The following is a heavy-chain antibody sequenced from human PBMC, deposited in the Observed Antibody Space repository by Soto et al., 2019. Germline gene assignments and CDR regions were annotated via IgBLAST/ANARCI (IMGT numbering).Heavy chain of an antibody. Sequence: EVQLVESGGDLVQPGGSLRLSCAASGFTFSDHYMDWVRQAPGKGLEWVGRTRNKANSYTTEYAASVKGRFTISRDDSXNSLDLQMNSLKTEDTAVYYCARVLTASGGYYFDYWGQGTLVTVSS. J-gene: IGHJ4*02. CDR3: ARVLTASGGYYFDY. CDR2: TRNKANSYTT. D-gene: IGHD3-16*01. V-gene: IGHV3-72*01. CDR1: GFTFSDHY.